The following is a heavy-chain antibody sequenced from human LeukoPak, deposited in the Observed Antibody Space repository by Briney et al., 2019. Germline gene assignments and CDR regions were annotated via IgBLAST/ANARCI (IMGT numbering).Heavy chain of an antibody. D-gene: IGHD3-9*01. Sequence: SETLSLTCSVSGGSTSSSYWSWIRQPAGKGLEWIGRIYTSGSTNYNPSLKSRVTMSIDTSKNQFSLKLSSVTAADTAVYYCANGVYDILTGYYYFDYWGQGTLVTVSS. CDR1: GGSTSSSY. CDR3: ANGVYDILTGYYYFDY. J-gene: IGHJ4*02. V-gene: IGHV4-4*07. CDR2: IYTSGST.